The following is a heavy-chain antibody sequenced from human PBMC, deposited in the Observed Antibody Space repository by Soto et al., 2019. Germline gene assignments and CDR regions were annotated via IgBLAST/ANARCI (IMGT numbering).Heavy chain of an antibody. CDR2: ISYDGRNK. D-gene: IGHD5-12*01. V-gene: IGHV3-30*18. CDR3: EKDQYDMVDTFDY. Sequence: QVQLVESGGGVVQPGRALRLSCAASGFTFSSYGMHWVRQAPGKGLEWVAVISYDGRNKNYADYVKRRYTISRDNSKNTRYQKLNKLRDKDPAVYYCEKDQYDMVDTFDYWDQEPLITV. CDR1: GFTFSSYG. J-gene: IGHJ4*02.